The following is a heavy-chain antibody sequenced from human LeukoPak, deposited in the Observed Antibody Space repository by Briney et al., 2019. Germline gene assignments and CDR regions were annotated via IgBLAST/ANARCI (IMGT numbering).Heavy chain of an antibody. J-gene: IGHJ5*02. Sequence: GASVKVSCKASGYTFTTFAVHWVRQVPGQSLEWMGWINAGNGNTKYSQNFQGRVTITRDTSASTAYMELSSLTSEDTAVYYCARDSRTIPNWFDTWGQGTPVTVSS. CDR3: ARDSRTIPNWFDT. D-gene: IGHD1-1*01. CDR1: GYTFTTFA. CDR2: INAGNGNT. V-gene: IGHV1-3*01.